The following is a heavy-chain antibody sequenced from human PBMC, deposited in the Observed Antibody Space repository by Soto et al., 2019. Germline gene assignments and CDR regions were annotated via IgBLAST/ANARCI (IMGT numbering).Heavy chain of an antibody. CDR3: ARGGQDFWRGPFDY. CDR1: GSSISNSY. CDR2: IDTSGST. D-gene: IGHD3-3*01. Sequence: SETLSLTCTVSGSSISNSYCNSIRQPAGKGLEWIGPIDTSGSTNYNPSRKRRVTMSVDTSKQELPLRLSSVNAADTALYYCARGGQDFWRGPFDYWGRGALVTVSS. V-gene: IGHV4-4*07. J-gene: IGHJ4*02.